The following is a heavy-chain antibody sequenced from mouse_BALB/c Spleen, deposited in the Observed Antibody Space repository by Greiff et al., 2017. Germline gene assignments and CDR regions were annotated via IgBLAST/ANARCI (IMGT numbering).Heavy chain of an antibody. Sequence: EVKLQESGGGLVKPGGSLKLSCAASGFTFSSYAMSWVRQSPEKRLEWVAEISSGGSYTYYPDTVTGRFTISRDNAKNTLYLEMSSLRSEDTAMYYCARKGLGQLRHYFDYWGQGTTLTVSS. CDR3: ARKGLGQLRHYFDY. D-gene: IGHD1-2*01. CDR1: GFTFSSYA. V-gene: IGHV5-9-4*01. CDR2: ISSGGSYT. J-gene: IGHJ2*01.